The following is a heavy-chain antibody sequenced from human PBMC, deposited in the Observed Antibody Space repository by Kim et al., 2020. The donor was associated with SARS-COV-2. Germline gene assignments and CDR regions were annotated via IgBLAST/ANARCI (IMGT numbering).Heavy chain of an antibody. CDR3: ARVPALTWIQLWSPYYYYGMDV. CDR2: MNTNSGNT. Sequence: ASVKVSCKASGYTFTSYDINWVRQATGQGLEWMGWMNTNSGNTGYAQKFQGRVTMTRNTSISTAYMELSSLRSEDTAVYYCARVPALTWIQLWSPYYYYGMDVWGQGTTVTVSS. V-gene: IGHV1-8*01. J-gene: IGHJ6*02. D-gene: IGHD5-18*01. CDR1: GYTFTSYD.